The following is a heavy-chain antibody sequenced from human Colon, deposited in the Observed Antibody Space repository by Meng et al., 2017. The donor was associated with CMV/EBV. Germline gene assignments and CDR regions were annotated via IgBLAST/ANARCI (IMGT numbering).Heavy chain of an antibody. Sequence: GGSLRLSCVASGFTFSRYTLNWVRQAPGKGLEWVASISISSSYTYYADSVKGRFTISRDNAKNSSYLQMTSLRAEDTAVYYCARGGARSYFFDNWGQGTLVTVSS. V-gene: IGHV3-21*01. CDR2: ISISSSYT. J-gene: IGHJ4*02. CDR3: ARGGARSYFFDN. CDR1: GFTFSRYT. D-gene: IGHD3-10*01.